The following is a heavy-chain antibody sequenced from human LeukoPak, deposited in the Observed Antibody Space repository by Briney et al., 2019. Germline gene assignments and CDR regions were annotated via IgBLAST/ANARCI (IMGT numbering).Heavy chain of an antibody. CDR1: GFTFSSYH. CDR2: ISTTSSFT. D-gene: IGHD3-10*01. Sequence: PGGSLRLSCAASGFTFSSYHMNWVRQAPGKGLEWVSYISTTSSFTFYSDSVKGRFTISRDNAKNSLYLQMNSLRAEDTAVYYCARDPGRSYSRDSDYWSQGTLVTVSS. V-gene: IGHV3-48*01. CDR3: ARDPGRSYSRDSDY. J-gene: IGHJ4*02.